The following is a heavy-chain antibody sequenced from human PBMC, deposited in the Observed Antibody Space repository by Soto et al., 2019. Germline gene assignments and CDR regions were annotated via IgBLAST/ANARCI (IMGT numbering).Heavy chain of an antibody. V-gene: IGHV1-8*02. CDR2: IIPNRGNT. CDR3: TCYGATGDDAFDI. D-gene: IGHD2-2*01. CDR1: GGTFSSYT. J-gene: IGHJ3*02. Sequence: ASVKVSCKASGGTFSSYTISWVRQAPGQGLEWMGWIIPNRGNTGYAQKFQGRVTMTRNTSISTAYMELSSLRSEDTAVYYCTCYGATGDDAFDIWGQGTMVTVSS.